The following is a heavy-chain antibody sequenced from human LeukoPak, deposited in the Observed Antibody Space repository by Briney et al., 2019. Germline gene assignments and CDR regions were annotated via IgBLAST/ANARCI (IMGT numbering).Heavy chain of an antibody. D-gene: IGHD3-3*01. CDR1: GFSFTTYW. Sequence: GGSLRLSCAASGFSFTTYWMTWDRQAPGKGLEWVANIKQDGSEKYYVDSVKGRFTISRDNAKNSLYLQMNSLRAEDTAVYYCAKGWSGYYPSRYYYYYMDVWGKGTTVTVSS. V-gene: IGHV3-7*01. CDR2: IKQDGSEK. J-gene: IGHJ6*03. CDR3: AKGWSGYYPSRYYYYYMDV.